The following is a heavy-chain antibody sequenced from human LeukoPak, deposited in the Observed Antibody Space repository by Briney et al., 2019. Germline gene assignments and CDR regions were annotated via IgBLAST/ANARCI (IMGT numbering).Heavy chain of an antibody. CDR3: ARGLTAMIVVVIDAFDI. Sequence: SVKVSCKASGGTFSSYAISWVRQAPGQGLEWMGRIIPILGIANYAQKFQGRVTITADKSTSTAYMELSSLRSEDTAVYYCARGLTAMIVVVIDAFDIWGQGTMVTVSS. V-gene: IGHV1-69*04. J-gene: IGHJ3*02. CDR1: GGTFSSYA. D-gene: IGHD3-22*01. CDR2: IIPILGIA.